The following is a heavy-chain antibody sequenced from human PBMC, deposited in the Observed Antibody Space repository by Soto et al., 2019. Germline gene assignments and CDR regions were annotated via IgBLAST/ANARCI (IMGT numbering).Heavy chain of an antibody. Sequence: GASVKVSCKASGYIFSNYYIHWVRQAPGQGLEWMGIINPSGGSTRYAQKFQSRVTMTRDTSSSTVYMELSSLRFEDTAMYYCARDVGDSESHWFDRWGQGSLVTVSS. CDR3: ARDVGDSESHWFDR. D-gene: IGHD1-26*01. CDR1: GYIFSNYY. J-gene: IGHJ5*02. V-gene: IGHV1-46*01. CDR2: INPSGGST.